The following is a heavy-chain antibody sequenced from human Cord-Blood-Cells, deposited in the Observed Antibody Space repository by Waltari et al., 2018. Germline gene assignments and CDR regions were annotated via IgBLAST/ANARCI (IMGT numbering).Heavy chain of an antibody. Sequence: QVQLQESGPGLVKPSETLSLTCTVSGYSISSGYYWGWIRQPPGKGLEWIGSIYHSGSTYCNPALKSRVTISVDTSKNQFSLKLSSVTAADTAVYYCARNSVSYELYYWGQGTLVTVSS. V-gene: IGHV4-38-2*02. D-gene: IGHD1-26*01. CDR3: ARNSVSYELYY. J-gene: IGHJ4*02. CDR2: IYHSGST. CDR1: GYSISSGYY.